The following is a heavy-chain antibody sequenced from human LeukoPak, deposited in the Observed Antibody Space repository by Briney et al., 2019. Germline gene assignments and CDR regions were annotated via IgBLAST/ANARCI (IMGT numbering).Heavy chain of an antibody. CDR3: ARASGGIQLWSL. CDR2: ISWNSGSI. D-gene: IGHD5-18*01. Sequence: PGGSLRLSCAASGFTFDDYAMHWVRQAPGKGLEWVSGISWNSGSIGYADSVKGRFTISRDNAKNSLYLQMNSLRAEDTAVYYCARASGGIQLWSLWGQGTLVTVSS. J-gene: IGHJ4*02. CDR1: GFTFDDYA. V-gene: IGHV3-9*01.